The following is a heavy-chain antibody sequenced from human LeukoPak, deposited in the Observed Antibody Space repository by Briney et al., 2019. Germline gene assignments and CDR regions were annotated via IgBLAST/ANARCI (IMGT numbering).Heavy chain of an antibody. J-gene: IGHJ4*02. D-gene: IGHD1-26*01. V-gene: IGHV3-53*01. CDR3: ARVASGSYYYPLDY. CDR1: GFTLSSNY. CDR2: IYSGGST. Sequence: GGSLRLSCAASGFTLSSNYMSWVRQAPGKGLEWVSVIYSGGSTYYADSVKGRFTISRDNSKNTLYLQMNSLRAEDTAVYYCARVASGSYYYPLDYWGQGTLVTVSS.